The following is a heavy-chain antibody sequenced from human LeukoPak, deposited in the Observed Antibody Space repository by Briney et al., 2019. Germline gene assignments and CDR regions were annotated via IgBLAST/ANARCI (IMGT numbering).Heavy chain of an antibody. CDR3: ARGRTLWFGELLDY. V-gene: IGHV4-34*01. CDR2: INHSGST. D-gene: IGHD3-10*01. CDR1: GGSFSGYY. J-gene: IGHJ4*02. Sequence: SETLSLTCAVYGGSFSGYYWSWIRQPPGKGLEWIGEINHSGSTDYNPSLKSRVTISVDTSKNQFSLKLSSVTAADTAVYYCARGRTLWFGELLDYWGQGTLVTVSS.